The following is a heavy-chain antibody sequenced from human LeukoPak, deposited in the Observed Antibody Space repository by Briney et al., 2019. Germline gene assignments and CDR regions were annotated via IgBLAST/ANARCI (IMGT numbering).Heavy chain of an antibody. V-gene: IGHV3-20*04. Sequence: GGSLRLSCAASGFTFDDYAMHWVRQAPGKGLEWVSGISWNGGSTGYADSVKGRFTISRDNAKNSLYLQMNSLRAEDTALYYCARAGLYNWNYEGTAYFDYWGQGTLVTVSS. D-gene: IGHD1-7*01. CDR3: ARAGLYNWNYEGTAYFDY. J-gene: IGHJ4*02. CDR2: ISWNGGST. CDR1: GFTFDDYA.